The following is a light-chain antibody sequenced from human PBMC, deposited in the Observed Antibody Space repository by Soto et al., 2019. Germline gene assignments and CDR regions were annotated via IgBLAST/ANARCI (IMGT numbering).Light chain of an antibody. CDR2: ENT. CDR1: ASNIGADYD. Sequence: QSVLKQPPSVSGAPEQTGTISCTGRASNIGADYDVHWYQHVPGTDRKLLMFENTHRPSVVPDLFSVSKSGTSAALAISGLRSEDETDYYCAAWDDRLSGGVFGGGTKLTVL. V-gene: IGLV1-40*01. CDR3: AAWDDRLSGGV. J-gene: IGLJ3*02.